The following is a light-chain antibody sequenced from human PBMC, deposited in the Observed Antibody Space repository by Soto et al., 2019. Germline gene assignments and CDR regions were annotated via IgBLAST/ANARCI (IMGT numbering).Light chain of an antibody. CDR1: QSVSNNY. J-gene: IGKJ1*01. V-gene: IGKV3-20*01. CDR3: QQYGSSQT. CDR2: GAS. Sequence: EIVLTQSPATLSLSPGARATLSCRASQSVSNNYLAWYQHKPGQAPRLLIYGASNRATGIPDRFSGSGSGTDFTLTISRLEPEDFAVYYCQQYGSSQTFGQGTKVDIK.